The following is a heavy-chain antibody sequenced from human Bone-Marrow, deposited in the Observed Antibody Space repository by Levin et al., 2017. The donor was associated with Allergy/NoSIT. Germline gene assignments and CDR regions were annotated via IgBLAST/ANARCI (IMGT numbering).Heavy chain of an antibody. D-gene: IGHD4-17*01. Sequence: GGSLRLSCTVSGITFSDYSMNWVRGAPGKGLEWVSYISSGSRTIYYADSVKGRFTISREDAKNSLYLQMDSLGDEDTSVYYCARDLTGDYGDSNWCFDLWGRGTLVTVSS. CDR2: ISSGSRTI. J-gene: IGHJ2*01. CDR1: GITFSDYS. CDR3: ARDLTGDYGDSNWCFDL. V-gene: IGHV3-48*02.